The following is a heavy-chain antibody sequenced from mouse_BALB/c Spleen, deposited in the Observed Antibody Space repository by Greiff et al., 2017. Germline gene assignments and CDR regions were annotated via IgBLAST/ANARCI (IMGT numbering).Heavy chain of an antibody. Sequence: VKLVESGPGLVAPSQSLSITCTVSGFSLTSYGVHWVRQPPGKGLELLGVIWAGGSTNYNSALMSRLSISKDNSKSQVFLKMNSLQTDDTAMYYCARELGRGFAYWGQGTLVTVSA. CDR3: ARELGRGFAY. CDR1: GFSLTSYG. D-gene: IGHD4-1*01. J-gene: IGHJ3*01. CDR2: IWAGGST. V-gene: IGHV2-9*02.